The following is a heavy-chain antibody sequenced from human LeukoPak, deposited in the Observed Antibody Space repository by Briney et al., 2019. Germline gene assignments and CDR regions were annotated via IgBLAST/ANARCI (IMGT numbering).Heavy chain of an antibody. CDR2: IYYSGNT. D-gene: IGHD3-10*01. V-gene: IGHV4-31*03. CDR3: ARNIVSGRYFDY. CDR1: GGSITSGGYY. J-gene: IGHJ4*02. Sequence: PSETLSLTCTVSGGSITSGGYYWSWLRLHPGMGLECIGYIYYSGNTYYNPSLKSRVTISLDTYKKQFSLKLSSVTAADTAVYYCARNIVSGRYFDYWGQGTLVTVSS.